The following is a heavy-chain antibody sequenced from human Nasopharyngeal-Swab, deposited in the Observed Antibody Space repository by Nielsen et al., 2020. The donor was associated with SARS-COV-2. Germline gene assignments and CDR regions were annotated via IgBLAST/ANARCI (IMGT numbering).Heavy chain of an antibody. CDR3: ARDNRKGTLVGAMDY. CDR1: GYTFTSYG. D-gene: IGHD1-26*01. Sequence: ASVKVSCKASGYTFTSYGISWVRQAPGQGLEWMGWISAYNGNTNYAQKPQGRVTMTTDTSTSTAYMELRSLRSDDTAVYYCARDNRKGTLVGAMDYWGQGTLVTVSS. CDR2: ISAYNGNT. V-gene: IGHV1-18*04. J-gene: IGHJ4*02.